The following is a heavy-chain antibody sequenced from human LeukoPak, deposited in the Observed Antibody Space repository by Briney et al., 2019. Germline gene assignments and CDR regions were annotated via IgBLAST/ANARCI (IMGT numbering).Heavy chain of an antibody. CDR2: IYYSGST. V-gene: IGHV4-59*11. Sequence: SETLSLTCSVSGGSISSHYWSWIRQPPGKGLEWIGYIYYSGSTKYNPSLKSRVTISVDTSKNQFSLKLSSVTAADTAVYYCARRGRLTTVTTRRKDYYYYYGMDVWGQGTTVTVSS. CDR3: ARRGRLTTVTTRRKDYYYYYGMDV. D-gene: IGHD4-17*01. CDR1: GGSISSHY. J-gene: IGHJ6*02.